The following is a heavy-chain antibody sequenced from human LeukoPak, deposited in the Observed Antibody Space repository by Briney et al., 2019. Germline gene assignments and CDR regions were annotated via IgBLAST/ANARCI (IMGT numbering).Heavy chain of an antibody. Sequence: KTSETLSLTCTVSGGSISSYYWSWIRQPPGKGLEWIGYIYYSGSTNYNPSLKSRVTISVDTSKNQFSLKLSSVTAADTAVYYCARVRGVVGAFGYWGQGTLVTVSS. CDR1: GGSISSYY. CDR3: ARVRGVVGAFGY. CDR2: IYYSGST. D-gene: IGHD1-26*01. V-gene: IGHV4-59*01. J-gene: IGHJ4*02.